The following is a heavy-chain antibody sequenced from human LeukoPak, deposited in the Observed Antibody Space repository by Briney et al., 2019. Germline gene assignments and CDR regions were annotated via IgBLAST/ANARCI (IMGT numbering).Heavy chain of an antibody. CDR3: ARGKTVAGTIGGVNY. D-gene: IGHD6-19*01. J-gene: IGHJ4*02. V-gene: IGHV4-34*01. Sequence: PSETLSLTCAVYGGSFSGYYWSWIRQPPGKGLEWIGEINHSGSTNHNPSLKSRVTISVDTSKNQFSLKLSSVTAADTAVYYCARGKTVAGTIGGVNYWGQGTLVTVSS. CDR1: GGSFSGYY. CDR2: INHSGST.